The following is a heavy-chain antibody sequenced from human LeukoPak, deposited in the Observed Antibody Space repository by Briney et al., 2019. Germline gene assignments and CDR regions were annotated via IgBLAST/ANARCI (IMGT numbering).Heavy chain of an antibody. CDR3: ARAVVRGVIIIAYGMDV. D-gene: IGHD3-10*01. V-gene: IGHV1-18*01. J-gene: IGHJ6*02. CDR1: GYTFTSYG. CDR2: ISAYNGNT. Sequence: GASVKVSCKASGYTFTSYGISWVRQAPGQGLEGMGWISAYNGNTNYAQKLQGRVTMTTDTSTSTAYMELRSLRSDDTAVYYCARAVVRGVIIIAYGMDVWGQGTTVTVS.